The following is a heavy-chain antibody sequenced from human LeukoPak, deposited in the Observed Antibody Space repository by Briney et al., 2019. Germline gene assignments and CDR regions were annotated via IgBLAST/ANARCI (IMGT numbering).Heavy chain of an antibody. CDR1: GGSISSGSYY. J-gene: IGHJ5*02. V-gene: IGHV4-61*02. CDR2: TYTSGST. CDR3: ARARVGATGSDWFDP. Sequence: SETLSLTCTVSGGSISSGSYYRSWIRQPAGKGLEWIGRTYTSGSTNYNPSLKSRVTISVDTSKNQFSLKLSSVTAADTAVYYCARARVGATGSDWFDPWGQGTLVTVSS. D-gene: IGHD1-26*01.